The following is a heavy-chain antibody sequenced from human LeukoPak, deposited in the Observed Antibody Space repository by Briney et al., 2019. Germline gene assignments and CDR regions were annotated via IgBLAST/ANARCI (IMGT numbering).Heavy chain of an antibody. J-gene: IGHJ6*03. CDR2: ISWNSGSI. V-gene: IGHV3-9*01. CDR3: ANLGAYGSGSPYYMDV. D-gene: IGHD3-10*01. Sequence: GGSLRLSCAASGFTFDDYAMHWVRQAPGKGLEWVSGISWNSGSIGYADSVKGRFTISRDNAKNSLYLQMNSLRAEDTALYYCANLGAYGSGSPYYMDVWGKGTTVTVSS. CDR1: GFTFDDYA.